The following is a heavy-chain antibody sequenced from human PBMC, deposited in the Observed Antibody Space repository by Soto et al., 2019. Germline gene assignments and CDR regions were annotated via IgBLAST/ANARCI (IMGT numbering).Heavy chain of an antibody. J-gene: IGHJ4*02. D-gene: IGHD6-19*01. Sequence: EVQLLESGWGLVQPGGSLRLSCAASGFTFSSYAMSWVRQAPGQGLQWVSAISGIDGSTYYADSVKGRFTISRYNSKNTVYLQMKSQRAEDTDGYYCAKVEPSQWLVGGFDYWGQGTLVTVSS. CDR2: ISGIDGST. CDR1: GFTFSSYA. CDR3: AKVEPSQWLVGGFDY. V-gene: IGHV3-23*01.